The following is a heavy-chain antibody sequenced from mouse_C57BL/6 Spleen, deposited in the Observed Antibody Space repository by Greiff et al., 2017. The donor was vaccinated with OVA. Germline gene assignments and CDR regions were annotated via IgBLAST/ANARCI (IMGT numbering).Heavy chain of an antibody. CDR1: GYTFTDYY. CDR3: ASSGRVYSNSAY. D-gene: IGHD2-5*01. Sequence: VQLQQSGPELVKPGASVKISCKASGYTFTDYYMNWVKQSPGKSLEWIGDINPNNGGTSYNQKFKGKATLTVDKSSSTAYMELRSLTSEDSAVSDGASSGRVYSNSAYWGQGTLVTVSA. V-gene: IGHV1-26*01. CDR2: INPNNGGT. J-gene: IGHJ3*01.